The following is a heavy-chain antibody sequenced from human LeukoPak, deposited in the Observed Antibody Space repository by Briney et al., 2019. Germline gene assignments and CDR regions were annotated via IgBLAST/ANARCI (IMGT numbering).Heavy chain of an antibody. V-gene: IGHV3-30-3*01. J-gene: IGHJ6*02. Sequence: GGSLRLSCAASGFTFSSYAMHWVRQAPGKGLEWVAVISYDGSNKYYADSVKGRFTISRDNSKNTLYLQMNSLRAEDTAVYYCAKVNLCYYGMDVWGQGTTVTVSS. CDR1: GFTFSSYA. CDR2: ISYDGSNK. CDR3: AKVNLCYYGMDV.